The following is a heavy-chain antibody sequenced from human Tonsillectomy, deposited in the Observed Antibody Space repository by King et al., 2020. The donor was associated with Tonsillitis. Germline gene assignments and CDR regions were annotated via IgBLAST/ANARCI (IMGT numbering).Heavy chain of an antibody. CDR1: GYTFTGYY. V-gene: IGHV1-2*02. D-gene: IGHD6-13*01. CDR2: INTNSGGT. Sequence: QVQLVESGAEVKKPGASVKVSCKASGYTFTGYYMHWVRQAPVQGLEWMGWINTNSGGTNYAQKFQGRVTRTRDTSISTAYMERSRLRSDDTAVYYCAREPYSSSWDDAFDIWGQGTMVTVSS. CDR3: AREPYSSSWDDAFDI. J-gene: IGHJ3*02.